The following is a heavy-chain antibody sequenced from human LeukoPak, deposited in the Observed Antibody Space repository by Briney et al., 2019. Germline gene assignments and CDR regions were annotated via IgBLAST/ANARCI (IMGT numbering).Heavy chain of an antibody. Sequence: SETLSLTCTVSGYSISSSSYYWGWIRQPPGKGLEWIGSIYYSGSTYYNPSLKSRVTISVDTSKNQFSLKLSSVTAADTAVYYCARDSIVGAITEWFDPWGQGTLVTVSS. D-gene: IGHD1-26*01. J-gene: IGHJ5*02. V-gene: IGHV4-39*07. CDR1: GYSISSSSYY. CDR3: ARDSIVGAITEWFDP. CDR2: IYYSGST.